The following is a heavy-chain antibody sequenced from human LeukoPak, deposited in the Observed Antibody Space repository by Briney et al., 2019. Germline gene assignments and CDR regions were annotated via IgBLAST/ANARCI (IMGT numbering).Heavy chain of an antibody. D-gene: IGHD3-3*01. J-gene: IGHJ4*02. V-gene: IGHV1-2*02. CDR2: INPNSGGT. CDR1: GYTFTGYY. CDR3: ARAARITIFGVVIITLDY. Sequence: ASVKVSCKASGYTFTGYYMHWVRQAPGQGLEWMGWINPNSGGTNYAQKFQGRVTMTRDTSISTAYMELSRLRSDDTAVYYCARAARITIFGVVIITLDYWGQGTPVTVSS.